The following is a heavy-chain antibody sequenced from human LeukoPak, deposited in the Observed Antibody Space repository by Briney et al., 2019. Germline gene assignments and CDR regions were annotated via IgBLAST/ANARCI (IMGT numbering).Heavy chain of an antibody. J-gene: IGHJ3*02. D-gene: IGHD3-22*01. CDR2: IKQDGSEK. V-gene: IGHV3-7*01. CDR3: ARVYDYYDSSGPGAFDI. Sequence: GGSLRLSCAASGFTFSSYWMSWVRQAPGKGLEWVANIKQDGSEKYYVDSVKGRFTISRDNAKNSLYLQMNSLRAEDTAVYYCARVYDYYDSSGPGAFDIWGQGTMVTVSS. CDR1: GFTFSSYW.